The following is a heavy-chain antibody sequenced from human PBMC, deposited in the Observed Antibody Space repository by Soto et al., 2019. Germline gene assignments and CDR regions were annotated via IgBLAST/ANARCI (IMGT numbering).Heavy chain of an antibody. Sequence: EVQLVESGGGLVKPGGSLRLSCAASGFTFSSYGMDWVRQAPGKGLEWLSSISNSGSYIFYADSVKGRFTISRDNAKNSLYLQMNSLRAEDTAVYFCARDQDGQGYPWYYVDSWGQGTLVTVSS. CDR1: GFTFSSYG. V-gene: IGHV3-21*06. J-gene: IGHJ4*02. CDR2: ISNSGSYI. CDR3: ARDQDGQGYPWYYVDS. D-gene: IGHD3-16*02.